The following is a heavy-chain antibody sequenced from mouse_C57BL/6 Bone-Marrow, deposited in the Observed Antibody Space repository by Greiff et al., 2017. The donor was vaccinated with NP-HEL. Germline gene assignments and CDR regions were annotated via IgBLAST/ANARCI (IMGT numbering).Heavy chain of an antibody. Sequence: QVQLQQSGAELARPGASVKLSCKASGYTFTSYGISWVKQRTGQGLEWIGEIYPRSGNTYYIEKFKGKATLTADKSSSTAYMELRSLTSEDSAVYVCARDYYGSRYYYAMDYWGQGTSVTVSS. J-gene: IGHJ4*01. CDR1: GYTFTSYG. V-gene: IGHV1-81*01. D-gene: IGHD1-1*01. CDR2: IYPRSGNT. CDR3: ARDYYGSRYYYAMDY.